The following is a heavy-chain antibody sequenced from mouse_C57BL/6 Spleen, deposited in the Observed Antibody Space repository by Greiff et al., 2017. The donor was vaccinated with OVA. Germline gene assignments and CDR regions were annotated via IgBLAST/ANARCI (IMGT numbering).Heavy chain of an antibody. J-gene: IGHJ4*01. CDR3: ARGGDYYAMDY. Sequence: EVKLQESGPGLVKPSQSLSLTCSVTGYSITSGYYWNWIRQFPGNKLEWMGYISYDGSNNYNPSFKNRISITRDTSKNQFFLKLNSVTTEDTATDYCARGGDYYAMDYWGQGTSVTVSS. CDR2: ISYDGSN. CDR1: GYSITSGYY. V-gene: IGHV3-6*01.